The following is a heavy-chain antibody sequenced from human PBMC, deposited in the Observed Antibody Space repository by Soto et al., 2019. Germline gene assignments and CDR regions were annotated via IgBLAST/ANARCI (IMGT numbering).Heavy chain of an antibody. J-gene: IGHJ5*02. V-gene: IGHV3-74*01. CDR3: ARSDWFDP. Sequence: GGSLRLSCAAPGFTFSGYWMHWVRQAPGKGLVWVARIKSDGSVTSYADSVKGLFTISRDNAKNTLFLQINSLRAEDTAVYYCARSDWFDPWGQGTLVTVSS. CDR2: IKSDGSVT. CDR1: GFTFSGYW.